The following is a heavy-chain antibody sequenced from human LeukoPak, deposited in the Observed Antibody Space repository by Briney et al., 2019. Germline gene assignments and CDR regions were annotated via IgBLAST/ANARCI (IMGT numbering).Heavy chain of an antibody. D-gene: IGHD1-26*01. CDR1: GYTFTSSA. V-gene: IGHV1-18*01. Sequence: ASVKVSCKASGYTFTSSAISWMRQAPGQGLEWMGWISIYNDNTNYAQKFQGRVTMTTDTSTNTAYMELKSLRFDDTAVYYCARDLAGVVGVTAWFDPWGQGTLVTVSS. CDR2: ISIYNDNT. J-gene: IGHJ5*02. CDR3: ARDLAGVVGVTAWFDP.